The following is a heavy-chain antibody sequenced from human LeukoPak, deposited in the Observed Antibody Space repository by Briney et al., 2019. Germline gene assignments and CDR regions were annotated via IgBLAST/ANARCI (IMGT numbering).Heavy chain of an antibody. V-gene: IGHV3-21*01. CDR1: GYTFSTYN. CDR2: ITSSSSYI. D-gene: IGHD1-26*01. J-gene: IGHJ6*03. Sequence: ASVKVSCKASGYTFSTYNMNWVRQAPGKGLEWVSSITSSSSYIYYADSVKGRFTISRDNAKSSLYLQMNSLRDEDTAVYYCARDPYSGSYGDYYYYYMDVWGKGTTVTISS. CDR3: ARDPYSGSYGDYYYYYMDV.